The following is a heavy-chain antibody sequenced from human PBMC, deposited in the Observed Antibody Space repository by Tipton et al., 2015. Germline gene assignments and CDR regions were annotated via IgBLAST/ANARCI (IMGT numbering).Heavy chain of an antibody. CDR1: GINFSTYW. CDR2: ISYGGNEK. Sequence: SLRLSCAASGINFSTYWMSWVRQAPGKGLEWVGQISYGGNEKYYLDSMKGRFTISRDNAKNSLYLQMNTLRAEDTAVYYCARDVNGGHFDMWGQGTAVTVSP. V-gene: IGHV3-7*01. D-gene: IGHD2/OR15-2a*01. CDR3: ARDVNGGHFDM. J-gene: IGHJ3*02.